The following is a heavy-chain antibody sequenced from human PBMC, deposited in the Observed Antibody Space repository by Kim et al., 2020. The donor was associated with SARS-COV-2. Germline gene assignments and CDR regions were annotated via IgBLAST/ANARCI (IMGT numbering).Heavy chain of an antibody. V-gene: IGHV3-9*01. D-gene: IGHD2-21*02. J-gene: IGHJ4*02. CDR3: AKADCAGDCYLVDY. Sequence: AESVKGRITVSRDNAKNSLYLEMKSLRPEETAFDYCAKADCAGDCYLVDYWGQGTLVTVSS.